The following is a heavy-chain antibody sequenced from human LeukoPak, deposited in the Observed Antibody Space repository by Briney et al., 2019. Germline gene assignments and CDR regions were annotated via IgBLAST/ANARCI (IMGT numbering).Heavy chain of an antibody. D-gene: IGHD3-10*01. J-gene: IGHJ4*02. CDR2: INQDGGIK. CDR3: TRDSQGSGSYSTDY. Sequence: GGSLRLSCAASGFTFSTYWMSWVRQAPGKGLEWVANINQDGGIKYYVDSVKGRFTISRDNAKGSLYVQMNSLRAEDTALYYCTRDSQGSGSYSTDYWGQGTLVTVSS. CDR1: GFTFSTYW. V-gene: IGHV3-7*01.